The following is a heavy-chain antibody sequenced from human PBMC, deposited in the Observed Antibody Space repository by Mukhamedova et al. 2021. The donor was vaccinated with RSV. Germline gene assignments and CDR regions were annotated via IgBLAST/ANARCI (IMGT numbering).Heavy chain of an antibody. J-gene: IGHJ5*02. D-gene: IGHD1-1*01. Sequence: GRIDASGSIDYNPSLRTRVTISVDSSKNQFSLMLTSVTAADAAVYYCARRVSTATKAINWFDPWGPGTPVTVSS. V-gene: IGHV4-61*02. CDR2: IDASGSI. CDR3: ARRVSTATKAINWFDP.